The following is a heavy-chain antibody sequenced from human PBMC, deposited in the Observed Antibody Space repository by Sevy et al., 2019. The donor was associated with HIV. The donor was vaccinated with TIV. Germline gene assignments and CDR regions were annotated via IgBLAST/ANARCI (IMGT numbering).Heavy chain of an antibody. CDR2: IFQSGAT. CDR3: ARGRVGDSSSWYGAFDV. CDR1: GGSINSGGYS. Sequence: SETLSLTCAVSGGSINSGGYSWCWIRQPPGKGLEWFGYIFQSGATYHIPSLQSRVSISVDMSKNQFSLNLRSVTAADTAVYYCARGRVGDSSSWYGAFDVWGQGTMVTVSS. D-gene: IGHD6-13*01. V-gene: IGHV4-30-2*01. J-gene: IGHJ3*01.